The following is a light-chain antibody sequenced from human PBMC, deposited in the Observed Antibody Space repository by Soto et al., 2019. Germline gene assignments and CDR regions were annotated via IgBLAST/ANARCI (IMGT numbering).Light chain of an antibody. CDR3: QQYDSSPKT. Sequence: IVLTQSPGTPSLSPGERATLSCRASQSVSSSYLAWYQQKPGQAPRLLIYGASSRATGIPDRFSGSGSGTDFTLTISRLETEDFAVYYCQQYDSSPKTFGQGTKVDIK. J-gene: IGKJ1*01. CDR2: GAS. CDR1: QSVSSSY. V-gene: IGKV3-20*01.